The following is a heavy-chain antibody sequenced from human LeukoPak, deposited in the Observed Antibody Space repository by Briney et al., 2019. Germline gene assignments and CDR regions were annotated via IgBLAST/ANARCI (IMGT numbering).Heavy chain of an antibody. J-gene: IGHJ4*02. CDR1: GYTFTGYY. D-gene: IGHD2-2*01. CDR3: AKGYCRGNSCYDDRGAFDY. Sequence: ASVKVSCKASGYTFTGYYMHWVRQAPGQGLEWMGWINPNSGGTNYAQKFQGRVTMTRDTSISTAYMELSRLRSDDTAVYYCAKGYCRGNSCYDDRGAFDYWGQGTLVTVSS. V-gene: IGHV1-2*02. CDR2: INPNSGGT.